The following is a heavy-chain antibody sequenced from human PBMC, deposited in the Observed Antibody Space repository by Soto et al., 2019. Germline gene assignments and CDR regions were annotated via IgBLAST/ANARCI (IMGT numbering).Heavy chain of an antibody. CDR3: AKHIEGAGNWYFDL. CDR2: INGRGSPT. V-gene: IGHV3-23*01. Sequence: EVQLLESGGGLVQPGGSLGLSCVASGFTFSIYAMSWVRQVPGKGPEWVSVINGRGSPTFYADSMKGRFTISRDNSKNTLYLQMNSLRAEDTAIYYCAKHIEGAGNWYFDLWGRGTLVAVSS. CDR1: GFTFSIYA. D-gene: IGHD2-21*01. J-gene: IGHJ2*01.